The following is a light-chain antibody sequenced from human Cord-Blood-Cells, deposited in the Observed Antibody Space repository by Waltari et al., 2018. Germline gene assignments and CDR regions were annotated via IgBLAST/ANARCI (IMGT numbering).Light chain of an antibody. V-gene: IGKV2-28*01. CDR3: MQALQTPRT. J-gene: IGKJ1*01. CDR2: LGS. CDR1: QSLLHSNGYNY. Sequence: DIVMTQSPLSLPVTPGEPASISCRSSQSLLHSNGYNYLDWYLQKPGPSPQLLVYLGSSRAAGGPDGFSGSGSGTDFTLNISRVEAEDVGVYYCMQALQTPRTFGQGTKVEIK.